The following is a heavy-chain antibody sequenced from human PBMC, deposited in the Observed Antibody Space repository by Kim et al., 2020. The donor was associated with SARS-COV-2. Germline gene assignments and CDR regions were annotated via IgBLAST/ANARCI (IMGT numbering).Heavy chain of an antibody. Sequence: GGSLRLSCAASGFTVSSNYMSWVRQAPGKGLEWVSVIYSGGSTYYADSVKGRFTISRDNSKNTLYLQMNSLRAEDTAVYYCARDSDYGDYAGAFDIWGQGTMVTVSS. V-gene: IGHV3-53*01. CDR3: ARDSDYGDYAGAFDI. CDR2: IYSGGST. J-gene: IGHJ3*02. CDR1: GFTVSSNY. D-gene: IGHD4-17*01.